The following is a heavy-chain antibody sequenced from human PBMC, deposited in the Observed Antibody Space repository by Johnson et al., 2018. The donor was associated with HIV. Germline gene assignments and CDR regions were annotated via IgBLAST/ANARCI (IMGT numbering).Heavy chain of an antibody. Sequence: VQLVESGGGVVQPGRSLRLSCAASGFTFSSYGMHWVRQAPGKGLVWVSRINSDGSSTSYADSVKGRFTISRDNSKNTLYLQMNSLRAEDTAVYYCAKATTGSDAFDIWGQGTMVTVSS. CDR2: INSDGSST. CDR1: GFTFSSYG. D-gene: IGHD1-1*01. J-gene: IGHJ3*02. CDR3: AKATTGSDAFDI. V-gene: IGHV3-NL1*01.